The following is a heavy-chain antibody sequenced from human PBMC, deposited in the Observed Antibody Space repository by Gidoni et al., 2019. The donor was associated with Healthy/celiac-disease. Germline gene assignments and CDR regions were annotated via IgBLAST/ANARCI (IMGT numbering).Heavy chain of an antibody. CDR1: GFTVSSNY. CDR3: ARAPHYYDSSGYSSYDAFDI. V-gene: IGHV3-53*01. CDR2: IYSGGST. Sequence: EVQLVESGGGLIQPGGSLRPSCAASGFTVSSNYMSWVRQAPGKGLEWVSVIYSGGSTYYADSVKGRFTISRDNSKNTLYLQMNSLRAEDTAVYYCARAPHYYDSSGYSSYDAFDIWGQGTMVTVSS. D-gene: IGHD3-22*01. J-gene: IGHJ3*02.